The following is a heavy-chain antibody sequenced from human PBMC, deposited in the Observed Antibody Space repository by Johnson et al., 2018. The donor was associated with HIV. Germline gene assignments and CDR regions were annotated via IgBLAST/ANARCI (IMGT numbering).Heavy chain of an antibody. V-gene: IGHV3-30*02. CDR1: GFTFSSYG. J-gene: IGHJ3*02. D-gene: IGHD3-10*01. Sequence: VQLVESGGGLVQPGGSLRLSCAASGFTFSSYGMHWVRQAPGKGLEWVTFIRYDGSNKYYADSVKGRFTISRDNSKNTLYLQMNSLRRAEDTAVYYCAKCGDADAFDIWGQGTMVTVSS. CDR2: IRYDGSNK. CDR3: AKCGDADAFDI.